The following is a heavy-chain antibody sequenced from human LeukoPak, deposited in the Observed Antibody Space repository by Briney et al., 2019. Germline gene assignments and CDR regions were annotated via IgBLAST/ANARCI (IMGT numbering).Heavy chain of an antibody. V-gene: IGHV3-30*18. D-gene: IGHD6-13*01. CDR1: GFTFCNYG. CDR2: ISYDGSGE. J-gene: IGHJ4*02. CDR3: AKELTRGSSWYEDY. Sequence: GGSLRLSCAASGFTFCNYGMHWVRQAPGKGLEWVAVISYDGSGEYYADSVKGRFAIYRDNSRNTLYLQMNSLRPEDTAVYYCAKELTRGSSWYEDYWGQGTLVTVSS.